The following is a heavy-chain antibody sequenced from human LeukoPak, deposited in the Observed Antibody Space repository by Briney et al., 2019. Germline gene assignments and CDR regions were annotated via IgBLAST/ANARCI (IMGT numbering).Heavy chain of an antibody. Sequence: GGSLRLSCAASGFTLSSYVMTWVRQAPGKGLEWVSTIKGTGRTTFYADSVEGRFIISRDNSENTLYLQMNSLRAEDTALYYCARGPISGIYGYWGQGTLVTVSS. CDR1: GFTLSSYV. D-gene: IGHD3-10*01. CDR3: ARGPISGIYGY. CDR2: IKGTGRTT. V-gene: IGHV3-23*01. J-gene: IGHJ4*02.